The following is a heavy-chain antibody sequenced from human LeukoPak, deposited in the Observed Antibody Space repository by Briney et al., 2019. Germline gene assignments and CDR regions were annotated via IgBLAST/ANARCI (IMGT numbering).Heavy chain of an antibody. Sequence: GGSLRLSCAASGFTFSSYWMHWVRQAPGKGLVWVSRINSDGSSTSYADSVKGRFTISRDNSKNTLYLQMNSLRAEDTAVYYCAKGHSHYDFWSGYHHSIWFDYWGQGTLVTVSS. J-gene: IGHJ4*02. CDR3: AKGHSHYDFWSGYHHSIWFDY. CDR1: GFTFSSYW. V-gene: IGHV3-74*01. D-gene: IGHD3-3*01. CDR2: INSDGSST.